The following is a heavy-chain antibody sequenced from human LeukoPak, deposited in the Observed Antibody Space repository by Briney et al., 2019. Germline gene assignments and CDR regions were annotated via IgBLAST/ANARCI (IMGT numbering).Heavy chain of an antibody. J-gene: IGHJ4*02. CDR3: ARDSFDGSAYY. CDR1: GYTFTNYA. CDR2: INTNTGNP. Sequence: GASVKVSCKASGYTFTNYAINWVRQAPGQGLEWMGWINTNTGNPTYAQGFTRRFVFSLDTSVSTAYLQISSLKAEDTAVYYCARDSFDGSAYYWGQGTLVTVSS. V-gene: IGHV7-4-1*02. D-gene: IGHD5-24*01.